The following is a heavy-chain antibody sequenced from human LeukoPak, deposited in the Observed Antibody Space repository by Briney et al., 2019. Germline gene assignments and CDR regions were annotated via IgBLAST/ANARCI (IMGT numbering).Heavy chain of an antibody. CDR2: IKSKTDGGTT. V-gene: IGHV3-15*01. J-gene: IGHJ3*02. Sequence: PGGSLRLSCAASGFTFSNAWMSWVRQAPGKGLEWVGRIKSKTDGGTTDYAAPVKGRFTISRDDSKTTLYLQMSSLKTEDTAVYYCATDWSGYYHDAFDIWGQGTMVTVSS. CDR1: GFTFSNAW. D-gene: IGHD3-3*01. CDR3: ATDWSGYYHDAFDI.